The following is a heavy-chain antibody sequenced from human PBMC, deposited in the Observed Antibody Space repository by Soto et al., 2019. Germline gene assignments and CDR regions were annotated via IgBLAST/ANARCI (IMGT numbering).Heavy chain of an antibody. CDR1: GGSVSGRY. CDR3: ARGGVTTPFDS. CDR2: ADHSGGT. J-gene: IGHJ4*02. Sequence: QVQLQQRGAGLLRPSETLSLTCDVYGGSVSGRYWSWLRQTPGKGLEWIGEADHSGGTNYSPALRSRLTILVDMSNKQFSLKLTSVTAADTAVYYCARGGVTTPFDSWGRGTLVTVS. V-gene: IGHV4-34*01. D-gene: IGHD4-17*01.